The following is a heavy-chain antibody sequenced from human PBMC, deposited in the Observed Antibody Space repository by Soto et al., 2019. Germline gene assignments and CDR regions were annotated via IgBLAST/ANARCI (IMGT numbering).Heavy chain of an antibody. D-gene: IGHD3-9*01. CDR3: ARWADYDILTGSRTFDY. J-gene: IGHJ4*02. CDR2: IYYSGST. V-gene: IGHV4-30-4*01. Sequence: QVQLQESGPGLVKPSQTLSLTCTVSGGSISSGDYYWSWIRQPPGKGLEWIGYIYYSGSTYYNPSLKSRVTISVDTSKNQFSLKLSSVTAADTAVYYCARWADYDILTGSRTFDYWGQGTLVTVSS. CDR1: GGSISSGDYY.